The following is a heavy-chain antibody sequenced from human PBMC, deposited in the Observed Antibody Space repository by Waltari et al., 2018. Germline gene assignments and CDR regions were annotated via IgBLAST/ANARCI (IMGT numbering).Heavy chain of an antibody. Sequence: EVLLVESGGGLVQTGGYVRLSCAGSSFTFSNYWMNWVRQAPGKGLEWVANINQDGSEEYYVDSVKGRFTISRDNAKNSLYLEMKTLRAEDTAIYYCARTGARWLQFAAFDIWGQGTMVTVSS. V-gene: IGHV3-7*01. CDR3: ARTGARWLQFAAFDI. CDR1: SFTFSNYW. J-gene: IGHJ3*02. D-gene: IGHD5-12*01. CDR2: INQDGSEE.